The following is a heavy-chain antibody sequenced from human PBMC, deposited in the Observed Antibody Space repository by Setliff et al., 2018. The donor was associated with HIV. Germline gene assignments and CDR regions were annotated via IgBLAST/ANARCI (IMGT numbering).Heavy chain of an antibody. V-gene: IGHV3-23*01. D-gene: IGHD1-26*01. CDR2: MRLSGDII. CDR3: AKGPWDEPHAFNI. Sequence: GSLRLSCAASGFTFNSYTMSWVRQAPGKGLDWVAAMRLSGDIIYHADSVKGRFTISRDNSKSTLYLQMNSLRVEDTAVYYCAKGPWDEPHAFNIWGQGTVVTVSS. CDR1: GFTFNSYT. J-gene: IGHJ3*02.